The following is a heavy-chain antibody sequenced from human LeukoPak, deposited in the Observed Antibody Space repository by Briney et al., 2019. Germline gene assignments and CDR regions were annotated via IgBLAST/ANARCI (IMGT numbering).Heavy chain of an antibody. V-gene: IGHV4-59*08. D-gene: IGHD6-13*01. J-gene: IGHJ4*02. CDR3: ARHGKAAAGTGYFDY. CDR1: GGSISGYH. CDR2: IYYSGST. Sequence: PSETLSLTCTLSGGSISGYHWTWIRQPPGKGLEWLGYIYYSGSTFYILSLKSRVTISVDTSKNQFSLKLSSVTAADTAVYYCARHGKAAAGTGYFDYWGQGTLVTVSS.